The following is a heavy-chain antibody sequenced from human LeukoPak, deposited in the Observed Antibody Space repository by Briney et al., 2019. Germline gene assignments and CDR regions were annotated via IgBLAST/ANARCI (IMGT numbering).Heavy chain of an antibody. CDR3: ARFCGSTSWHLGYYYGIDV. D-gene: IGHD2-2*01. V-gene: IGHV4-34*01. Sequence: TASETLSLTCAVYGGSFSGYYWSWIRQPPGKGLEWIGEINHSGSTNYNPSLKSRVTVSVDKSKNQFSLDLTSVTAADTAVYYCARFCGSTSWHLGYYYGIDVWGQGTTVTVSS. CDR1: GGSFSGYY. J-gene: IGHJ6*02. CDR2: INHSGST.